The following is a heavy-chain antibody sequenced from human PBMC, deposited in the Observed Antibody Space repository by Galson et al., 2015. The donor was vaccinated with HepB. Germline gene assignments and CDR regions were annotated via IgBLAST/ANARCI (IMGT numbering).Heavy chain of an antibody. Sequence: SVKVSCKASGYTLTSYGISWVRQAPGQGLEWMGWISAYNGNTNYAQKLQGRVTMTTDTSTSTAYMELRSLRSDDTAVYYCAREKTDIVVVPAAIDHYYYYGMDVWGQGTTVTVSS. CDR3: AREKTDIVVVPAAIDHYYYYGMDV. V-gene: IGHV1-18*04. CDR2: ISAYNGNT. CDR1: GYTLTSYG. J-gene: IGHJ6*02. D-gene: IGHD2-2*02.